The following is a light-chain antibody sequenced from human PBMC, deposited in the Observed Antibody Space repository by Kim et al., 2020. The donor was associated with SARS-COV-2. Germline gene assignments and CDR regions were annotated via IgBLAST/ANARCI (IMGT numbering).Light chain of an antibody. CDR3: QQYYSYPPT. Sequence: AIWITQSPSSLSASTGDRVTITCRASQSINSYLAWHQQKPGKAPKLLIYAASTLQSGVPSRFSGSGSGTDFTLTINCLQSEDFATYYCQQYYSYPPTFGQGTKLEI. CDR2: AAS. J-gene: IGKJ1*01. V-gene: IGKV1-8*01. CDR1: QSINSY.